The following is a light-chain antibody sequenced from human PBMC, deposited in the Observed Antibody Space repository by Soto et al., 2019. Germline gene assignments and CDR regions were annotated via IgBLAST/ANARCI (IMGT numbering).Light chain of an antibody. J-gene: IGKJ5*01. CDR1: QDIRGA. Sequence: AIPLTQSPSSLSASVGDRVTITCRASQDIRGALAWYQQKPGKPPKLLIFDVSSLQSGVPSRFSGSGSGTDFTLTISSLQPVDFATYYCQQFNTYPITFGQGTRLEIK. V-gene: IGKV1-13*02. CDR2: DVS. CDR3: QQFNTYPIT.